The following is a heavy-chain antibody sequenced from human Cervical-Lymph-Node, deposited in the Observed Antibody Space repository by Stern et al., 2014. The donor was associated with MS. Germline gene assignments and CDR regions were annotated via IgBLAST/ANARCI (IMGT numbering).Heavy chain of an antibody. CDR2: IFTTGSAI. CDR1: GFTFNSYS. Sequence: VQLVESGGDLVQPGGSLRLSCAASGFTFNSYSMNWVRQAPGKGLEWVASIFTTGSAISYADSVKGRFTISRDNARNSVYLQMNSLRVEDTAVYYCVREAPLSANARNYYAMDVWGQGTTVAVSS. V-gene: IGHV3-48*04. J-gene: IGHJ6*02. D-gene: IGHD1-26*01. CDR3: VREAPLSANARNYYAMDV.